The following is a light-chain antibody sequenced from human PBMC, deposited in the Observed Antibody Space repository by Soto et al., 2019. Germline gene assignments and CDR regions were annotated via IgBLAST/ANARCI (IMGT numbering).Light chain of an antibody. J-gene: IGKJ4*01. CDR3: KQSRSFPLT. Sequence: DIQMTQSPSSLSASVGDRVTITCRASQDLDRWLAWYQQKPGEAPKVLIFAASSLQSGLPSRFSGGGSGTDFSLTISSLQTEDFATYYCKQSRSFPLTFGGGTKVDIK. CDR1: QDLDRW. V-gene: IGKV1-12*01. CDR2: AAS.